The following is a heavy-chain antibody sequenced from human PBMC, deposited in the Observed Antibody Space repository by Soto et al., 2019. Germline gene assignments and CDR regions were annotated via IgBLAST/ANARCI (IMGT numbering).Heavy chain of an antibody. V-gene: IGHV3-21*01. D-gene: IGHD2-21*01. Sequence: GGSLRLSCAASGFTFSSYSMNWVRQAPGKGLEWASSISSSSSYIYYADSVKGRFTISRDNAKNSLYLQMNSLRAEDTAVYYCARDLGEYYFDYWGQGTLVTVSS. CDR2: ISSSSSYI. CDR3: ARDLGEYYFDY. CDR1: GFTFSSYS. J-gene: IGHJ4*02.